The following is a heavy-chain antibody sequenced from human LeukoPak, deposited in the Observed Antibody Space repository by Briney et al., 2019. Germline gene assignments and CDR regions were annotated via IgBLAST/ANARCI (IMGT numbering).Heavy chain of an antibody. CDR2: TRPDGSEG. CDR1: W. V-gene: IGHV3-7*01. D-gene: IGHD6-6*01. J-gene: IGHJ6*02. CDR3: VRGSRGMDA. Sequence: WMTRVRQSPGKGLEWVANTRPDGSEGYHVDSVKGRFTISRDNARNLLFLQMNSLRAEDSAVYYCVRGSRGMDAWGQGTTVIVSS.